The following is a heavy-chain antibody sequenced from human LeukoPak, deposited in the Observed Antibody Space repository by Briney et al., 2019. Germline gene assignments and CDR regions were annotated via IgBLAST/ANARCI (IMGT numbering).Heavy chain of an antibody. CDR3: ARERAYYDSSGYYYPDY. Sequence: PGGSLRLSCAASGFTFSSYSMNWVRQAPGKGLEWVSYISSSSSTIYYADSVKGRFTISRDNAKNSLYLQMNSLRAEDTAVYYCARERAYYDSSGYYYPDYWGQGTLVTVSS. V-gene: IGHV3-48*01. CDR1: GFTFSSYS. CDR2: ISSSSSTI. D-gene: IGHD3-22*01. J-gene: IGHJ4*02.